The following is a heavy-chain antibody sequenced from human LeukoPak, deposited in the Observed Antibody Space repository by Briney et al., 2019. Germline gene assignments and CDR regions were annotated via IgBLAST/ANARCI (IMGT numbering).Heavy chain of an antibody. Sequence: GGSLRLSCAASGFTFSSYGMHWVRQAPGKGLEWVSGINWNGGSTGYADSVKGRFTISRDNAKNSLYLQMNSLRAEDTALYYCARASGHPYYYYYMDVWGKGTTVTVSS. CDR1: GFTFSSYG. V-gene: IGHV3-20*04. CDR3: ARASGHPYYYYYMDV. CDR2: INWNGGST. D-gene: IGHD2-15*01. J-gene: IGHJ6*03.